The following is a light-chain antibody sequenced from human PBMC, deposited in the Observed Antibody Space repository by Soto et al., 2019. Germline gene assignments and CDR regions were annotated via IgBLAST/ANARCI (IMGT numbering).Light chain of an antibody. Sequence: QSVLTQPASVSGSPGQSITISCTGTSSDVGAYDFVSWYQQHPDKAPKLMIYEVSNRPSGASNRFSGSRSFNAATLTISGLRAEDEVDYYCSSYTSSSPRVFGTGPKVTVL. J-gene: IGLJ1*01. V-gene: IGLV2-14*03. CDR3: SSYTSSSPRV. CDR2: EVS. CDR1: SSDVGAYDF.